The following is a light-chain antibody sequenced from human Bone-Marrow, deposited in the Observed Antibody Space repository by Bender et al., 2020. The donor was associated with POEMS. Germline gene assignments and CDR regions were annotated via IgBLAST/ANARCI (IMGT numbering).Light chain of an antibody. J-gene: IGLJ3*02. CDR3: CSYVGSTTSV. CDR2: DFS. CDR1: KIGSKN. Sequence: SYELTQPPSVSVAPGQTARITCGGDKIGSKNVHWYQQKPGQAPVLVVYDFSDRPSGIPERISGSNSGNTASLTISGLQAEDEADYYCCSYVGSTTSVFGGGTKLTVL. V-gene: IGLV3-21*02.